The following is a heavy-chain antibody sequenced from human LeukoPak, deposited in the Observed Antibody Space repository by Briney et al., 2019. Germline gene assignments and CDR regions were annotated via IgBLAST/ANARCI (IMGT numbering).Heavy chain of an antibody. CDR3: ARRAGDYKHPFDY. CDR1: GFTFSSYS. J-gene: IGHJ4*02. CDR2: ISSSSSYI. V-gene: IGHV3-21*01. D-gene: IGHD4-11*01. Sequence: GGSLRLSCAASGFTFSSYSMNWVRQAPGKGLEWVSSISSSSSYIYYADSVKGRFTISRDNAKNSLYLQMNSLRAEDTAVYYCARRAGDYKHPFDYWGQGTLVTVSS.